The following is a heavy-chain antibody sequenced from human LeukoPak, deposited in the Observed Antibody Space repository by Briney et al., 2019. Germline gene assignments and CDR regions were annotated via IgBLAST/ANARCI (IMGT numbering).Heavy chain of an antibody. Sequence: PSETLSLTCTVSGGSISSSSYYWGWIRQSPGKGLELIGSVHLSGATHYNPSLKSRVAITLDTPKNQFSLKLNSVTAADTAIYYCAKHRMWLVGLESWGQGTLVTVSS. CDR2: VHLSGAT. D-gene: IGHD6-19*01. V-gene: IGHV4-39*01. J-gene: IGHJ1*01. CDR3: AKHRMWLVGLES. CDR1: GGSISSSSYY.